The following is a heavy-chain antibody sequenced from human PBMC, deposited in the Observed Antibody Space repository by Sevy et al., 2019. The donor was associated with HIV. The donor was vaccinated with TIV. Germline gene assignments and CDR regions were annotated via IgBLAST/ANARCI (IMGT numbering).Heavy chain of an antibody. CDR3: ARDRGVGISSYGMDV. Sequence: GESLKISCAASGFTFSSYSLSSYSMNWVRQAPGKGLEWVSSISSGSSYIFYADSVKGRFTISRDNAKNSLYLQMNSLRAEDTAVYYCARDRGVGISSYGMDVWGQGTTVTVSS. D-gene: IGHD1-26*01. J-gene: IGHJ6*02. CDR2: ISSGSSYI. CDR1: GFTFSSYSLSSYS. V-gene: IGHV3-21*01.